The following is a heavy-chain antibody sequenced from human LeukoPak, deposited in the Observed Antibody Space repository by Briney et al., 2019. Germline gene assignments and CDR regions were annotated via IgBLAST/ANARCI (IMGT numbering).Heavy chain of an antibody. CDR1: GGSIISSNYY. Sequence: PSETLSLTCSVFGGSIISSNYYWGWIRQPPGKGLEWIGSIYQSGSGSSYYNPSLKSRVTISGDTSKNQFFLRLSSVTAADTAVYYCASTLRFLPYRRFDYWGQGTLVTLPS. D-gene: IGHD3-3*01. CDR3: ASTLRFLPYRRFDY. J-gene: IGHJ4*02. CDR2: IYQSGSGSS. V-gene: IGHV4-39*01.